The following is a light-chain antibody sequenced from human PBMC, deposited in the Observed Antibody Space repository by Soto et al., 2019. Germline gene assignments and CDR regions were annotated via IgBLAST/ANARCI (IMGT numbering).Light chain of an antibody. V-gene: IGKV1-39*01. Sequence: DMEMTQSPSSLSASVGDRVTITCRASQSISNYLNWYQHKPGKVPKLLIYAASSLQSGVPTRFSGSGYGTDFTLTINSLQPEDFATYYCQQYGRYRTFGQGTKVEIK. CDR2: AAS. J-gene: IGKJ1*01. CDR1: QSISNY. CDR3: QQYGRYRT.